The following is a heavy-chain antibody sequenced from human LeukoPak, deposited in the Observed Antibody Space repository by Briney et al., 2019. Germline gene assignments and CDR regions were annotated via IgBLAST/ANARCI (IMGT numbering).Heavy chain of an antibody. CDR2: IYYSGST. Sequence: PSETLPLTCTVSGGSISSSSYYWGWIRQPPGKGLEWIGSIYYSGSTYYNPSLKSRVTISVDTSKNQFSLKLSSVTAADTAVYYCARMGENGGYTTTFDYWGQGTLVTVSS. CDR3: ARMGENGGYTTTFDY. J-gene: IGHJ4*02. D-gene: IGHD4-23*01. V-gene: IGHV4-39*01. CDR1: GGSISSSSYY.